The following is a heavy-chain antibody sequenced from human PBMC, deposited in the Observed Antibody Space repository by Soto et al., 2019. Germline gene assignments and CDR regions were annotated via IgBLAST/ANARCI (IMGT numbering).Heavy chain of an antibody. Sequence: SETLSLTCAVYGGSFSGYYWSWIRQPPGKGLEWIGEINHSGSTNYNPSLKSRLTMSIDTSQNQFSLKLTSVTAADTAVYYCARDPSSGGFCPGPCFDYWGQGSLVTVSS. V-gene: IGHV4-34*01. D-gene: IGHD2-15*01. CDR1: GGSFSGYY. CDR3: ARDPSSGGFCPGPCFDY. CDR2: INHSGST. J-gene: IGHJ4*02.